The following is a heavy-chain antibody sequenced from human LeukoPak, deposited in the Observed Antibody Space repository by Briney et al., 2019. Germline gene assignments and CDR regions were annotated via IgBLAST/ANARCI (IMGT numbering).Heavy chain of an antibody. J-gene: IGHJ4*02. CDR3: ARDLISMVGADFDY. D-gene: IGHD2-15*01. Sequence: GGSLRLSCAASGFTFSSYSMNWVRQAPGKRLEWVSSISSSSSYIYYADSVKGRFTISRDNAKNSLYLQMNSLRAEDTAVYYCARDLISMVGADFDYWGQGTLVTVSS. CDR2: ISSSSSYI. V-gene: IGHV3-21*01. CDR1: GFTFSSYS.